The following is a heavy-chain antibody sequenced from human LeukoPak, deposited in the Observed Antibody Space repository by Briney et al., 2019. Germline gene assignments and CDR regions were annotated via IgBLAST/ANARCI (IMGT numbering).Heavy chain of an antibody. V-gene: IGHV1-18*01. CDR2: ISAYNGNT. CDR3: ARDQLLWFGELLSNYYYYYMDV. D-gene: IGHD3-10*01. J-gene: IGHJ6*03. CDR1: GYTFTSYG. Sequence: ASVKVSCKASGYTFTSYGISWVRQAPGQGLEWMGWISAYNGNTNYAQKLQGRVTMTTDTSTSTAYMELRSLRSDDTAVYYCARDQLLWFGELLSNYYYYYMDVWGKGTTVTVSS.